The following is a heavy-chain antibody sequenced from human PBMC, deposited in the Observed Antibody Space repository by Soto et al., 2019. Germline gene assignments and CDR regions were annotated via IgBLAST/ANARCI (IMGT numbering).Heavy chain of an antibody. CDR1: GFTFSSYW. J-gene: IGHJ4*02. Sequence: PAESLTLSYAASGFTFSSYWMHWVRQAPGKGLVWVSRINSDGSSTSYADSVKGRFTSSRDNAKSTLYLQMNSLRAEDTAVYYCASITPLRYSTVTTSYWGQGTLVTVSS. CDR3: ASITPLRYSTVTTSY. V-gene: IGHV3-74*01. D-gene: IGHD4-17*01. CDR2: INSDGSST.